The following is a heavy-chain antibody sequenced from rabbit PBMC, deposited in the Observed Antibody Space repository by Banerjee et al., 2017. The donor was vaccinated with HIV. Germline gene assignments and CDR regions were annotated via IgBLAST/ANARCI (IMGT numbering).Heavy chain of an antibody. CDR1: GFSFSSSYW. V-gene: IGHV1S45*01. CDR2: IYTGSSAGT. Sequence: QEQLEESGGDLVKPEGSLTLTCTASGFSFSSSYWICWVRQAPGKGLEWIACIYTGSSAGTYYASWAKGRFTISNTSPTTVTLQMTSLTAADTATYFCARDRDIGDIYNTYGLALWGPGTLVTVS. CDR3: ARDRDIGDIYNTYGLAL. D-gene: IGHD6-1*01. J-gene: IGHJ6*01.